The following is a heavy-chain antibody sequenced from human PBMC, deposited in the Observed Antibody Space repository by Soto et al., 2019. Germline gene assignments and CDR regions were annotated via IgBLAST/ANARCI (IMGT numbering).Heavy chain of an antibody. Sequence: GGSLRLSCAASGFMFSSYWMHWVRQAPGKGLECVAGINQDGSEKYYVDSVKGRFAISRDNAKSSLYLQMNSLRVEDTAVYYCARGYYDSSGTSPDRCDYWGQGTLVTVSS. CDR2: INQDGSEK. CDR3: ARGYYDSSGTSPDRCDY. D-gene: IGHD3-22*01. V-gene: IGHV3-7*03. CDR1: GFMFSSYW. J-gene: IGHJ4*02.